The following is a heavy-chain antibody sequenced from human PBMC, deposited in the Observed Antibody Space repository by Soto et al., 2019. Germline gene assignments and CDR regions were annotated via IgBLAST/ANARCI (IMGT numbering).Heavy chain of an antibody. V-gene: IGHV5-51*01. CDR3: TRLRGCTNGVCYTFHY. CDR2: IYPGDSDT. J-gene: IGHJ4*02. CDR1: GYIFSIYW. Sequence: GESLKISCKGSGYIFSIYWIAWVRQMPGKGLEWMGTIYPGDSDTKYSPSFQGQVTISADTPTSTTYLQWSSLKASDNAIYYCTRLRGCTNGVCYTFHYWGQGTMVTVSS. D-gene: IGHD2-8*01.